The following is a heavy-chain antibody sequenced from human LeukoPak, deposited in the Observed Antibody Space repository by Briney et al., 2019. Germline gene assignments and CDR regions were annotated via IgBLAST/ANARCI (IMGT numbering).Heavy chain of an antibody. CDR3: ASVPQSSSWFYWFDP. Sequence: PSETLSLTCAVSGGSISSGGYSWSWIRQPPGKGLEWIGYIYHSGSTYYNPSLKSRVTISVDRSKNQFSLKLSSVTAADTAVYYCASVPQSSSWFYWFDPWGQGTLVTVSS. CDR1: GGSISSGGYS. V-gene: IGHV4-30-2*01. CDR2: IYHSGST. J-gene: IGHJ5*02. D-gene: IGHD6-13*01.